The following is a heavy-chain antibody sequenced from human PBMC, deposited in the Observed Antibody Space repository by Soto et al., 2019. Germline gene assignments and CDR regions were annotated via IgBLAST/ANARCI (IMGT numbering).Heavy chain of an antibody. CDR1: GDIFTTYW. Sequence: GESLKISCKAAGDIFTTYWSTWVRQMPGEGLEWMGRIDPSDSYTHYSPSFQGHVTISTDKSISTAYLQWNSLKASDTAMYFCARGGYYPYNWFDPWGQGTLVTVSS. CDR3: ARGGYYPYNWFDP. J-gene: IGHJ5*02. CDR2: IDPSDSYT. V-gene: IGHV5-10-1*01. D-gene: IGHD3-10*01.